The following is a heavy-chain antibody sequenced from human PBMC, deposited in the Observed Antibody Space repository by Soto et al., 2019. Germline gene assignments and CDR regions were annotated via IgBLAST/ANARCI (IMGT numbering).Heavy chain of an antibody. CDR1: GYTFTGNY. J-gene: IGHJ3*02. V-gene: IGHV1-2*04. Sequence: QVQLVHSGAEVKKPGASVKVSCKASGYTFTGNYIHWVRQAPGQGLEWMGWINPYSGDTNYAQNFQGWVTMTRDPSISTAYMELGRLRSDDTAMYYCARDVSATITSPHDAFDIWGQGTMVTVSS. CDR3: ARDVSATITSPHDAFDI. CDR2: INPYSGDT. D-gene: IGHD3-10*01.